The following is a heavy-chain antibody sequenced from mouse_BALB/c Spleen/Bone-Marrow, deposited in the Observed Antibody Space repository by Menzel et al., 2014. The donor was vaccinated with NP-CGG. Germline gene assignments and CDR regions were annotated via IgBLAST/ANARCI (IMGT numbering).Heavy chain of an antibody. V-gene: IGHV4-1*02. Sequence: VQLQQSGGGLVQPGGSLKLSCAASGFHFSRHWMSWVRQAPGKGLQWIGEINPDSRTINYAPSLKAKFIISRDNAKNALCLQMSKVRSDDTALYDCARGNYYGNLDYWGQGTTLTVSS. CDR3: ARGNYYGNLDY. D-gene: IGHD2-1*01. CDR1: GFHFSRHW. CDR2: INPDSRTI. J-gene: IGHJ2*01.